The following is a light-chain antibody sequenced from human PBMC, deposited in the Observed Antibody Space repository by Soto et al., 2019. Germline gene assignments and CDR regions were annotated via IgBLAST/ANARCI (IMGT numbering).Light chain of an antibody. V-gene: IGKV1-12*01. J-gene: IGKJ1*01. CDR3: QQTHSFPRT. Sequence: DIQMTQSPSSVSASVGDSVTITCRARQDISSWLAWYQQKPGKAPNLLIYAASSLQSGVPSRFSGSGSGTDFTLTINSLQPADIATYYCQQTHSFPRTFGQGTKVEVK. CDR2: AAS. CDR1: QDISSW.